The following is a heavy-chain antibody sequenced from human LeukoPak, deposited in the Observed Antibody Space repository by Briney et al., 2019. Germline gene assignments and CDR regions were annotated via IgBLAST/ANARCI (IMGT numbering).Heavy chain of an antibody. CDR3: AKDLSSSFDDYYYGMDV. V-gene: IGHV3-30*18. J-gene: IGHJ6*02. Sequence: GGSLRLSCAASGFTFSSYGMHWVRQAPGKGLEWVAVISYDGSNKYYADSVKGRFTISRDNSKNTLYLQMNSLRAEDTAVYYCAKDLSSSFDDYYYGMDVWGQGTTVTVSS. CDR2: ISYDGSNK. D-gene: IGHD6-6*01. CDR1: GFTFSSYG.